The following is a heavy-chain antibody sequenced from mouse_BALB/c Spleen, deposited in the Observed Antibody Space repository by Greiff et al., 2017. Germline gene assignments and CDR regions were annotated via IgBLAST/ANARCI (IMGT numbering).Heavy chain of an antibody. J-gene: IGHJ1*01. CDR1: GYSFTGYY. CDR3: ASYGNPHWYFDV. Sequence: VQLQQSGPELVKPGASVKISCKASGYSFTGYYMHWVKQSHVKSLEWIGRINPYNGATSYNQNFKDKASLTVDKSSSTAYMELHSLTSEDSAVYYCASYGNPHWYFDVWGAGTTVTVSS. CDR2: INPYNGAT. D-gene: IGHD2-1*01. V-gene: IGHV1-31*01.